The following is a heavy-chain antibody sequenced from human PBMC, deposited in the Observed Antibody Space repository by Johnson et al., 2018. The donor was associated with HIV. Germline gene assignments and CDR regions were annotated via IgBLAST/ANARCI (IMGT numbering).Heavy chain of an antibody. V-gene: IGHV3-11*04. CDR2: ISSSGSTI. CDR1: GFTFSSYW. J-gene: IGHJ3*02. Sequence: QVQLVESGGGLVQPGGSLRLSCAASGFTFSSYWMSWIRQAPGKGLEWVSYISSSGSTIYYADSVKGRFTISRDNAKNSLYLQMNSLRAEDTAVYYCARRVEGRRSANDAFDIWGQGTMVTVSS. CDR3: ARRVEGRRSANDAFDI. D-gene: IGHD1-1*01.